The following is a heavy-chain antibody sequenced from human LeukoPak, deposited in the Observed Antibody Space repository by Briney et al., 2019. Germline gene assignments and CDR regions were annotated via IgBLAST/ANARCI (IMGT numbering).Heavy chain of an antibody. V-gene: IGHV3-66*01. J-gene: IGHJ4*02. Sequence: GGSLRLSCAASGFIFSNYVMNWVRQAPGKGLEWVSVIYSGGSTYYADSVKGRFTISRDNSKNTLYLQMNSLRAEDTAVYYCARDPSIAVAGRQDYWGQGTLVTVSS. CDR1: GFIFSNYV. D-gene: IGHD6-19*01. CDR2: IYSGGST. CDR3: ARDPSIAVAGRQDY.